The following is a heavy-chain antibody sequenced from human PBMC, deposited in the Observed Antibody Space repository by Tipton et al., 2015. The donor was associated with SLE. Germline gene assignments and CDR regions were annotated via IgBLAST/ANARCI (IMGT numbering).Heavy chain of an antibody. D-gene: IGHD3-16*01. V-gene: IGHV4-4*08. CDR3: ARGLRGVMTGDWFDP. CDR2: IYPSGST. Sequence: TLSLTCNVSGGSISSYYWNWIRQPPGKGLEWIGYIYPSGSTNYNPSLKSRVTISIDTSKNQFSLKLKSVTAADTARYYCARGLRGVMTGDWFDPWGQGTLVTVSS. CDR1: GGSISSYY. J-gene: IGHJ5*02.